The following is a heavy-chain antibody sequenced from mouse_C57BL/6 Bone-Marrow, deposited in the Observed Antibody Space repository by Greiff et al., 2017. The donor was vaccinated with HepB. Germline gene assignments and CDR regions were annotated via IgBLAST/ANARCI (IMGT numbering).Heavy chain of an antibody. CDR1: GFSLSTSGMG. CDR2: IYWDDDK. Sequence: QVTLKVSGPGILQSSQTLSLTCSFSGFSLSTSGMGVSWIRQPSGKGLEWLAHIYWDDDKRYNPSLKSRLTISKDTSRNQVFLKITSVDTADTATYYCARSLLWLRQGSYWYFDVWGTGTTVTVAS. V-gene: IGHV8-12*01. D-gene: IGHD2-2*01. J-gene: IGHJ1*03. CDR3: ARSLLWLRQGSYWYFDV.